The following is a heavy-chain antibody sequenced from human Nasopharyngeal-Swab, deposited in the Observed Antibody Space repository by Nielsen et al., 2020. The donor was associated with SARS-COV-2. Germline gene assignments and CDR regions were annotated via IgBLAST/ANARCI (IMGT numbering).Heavy chain of an antibody. V-gene: IGHV5-51*01. CDR1: GYSFTSYW. D-gene: IGHD6-13*01. CDR2: IYPGDSDT. CDR3: ARHEQQLPTDY. J-gene: IGHJ4*02. Sequence: GESLKISCQGSGYSFTSYWIAWVRQMPGKGLEWMGIIYPGDSDTRYSPSFQGQVTISADKSINTAFLQWSSLKASDTAMYYCARHEQQLPTDYWGQGTLVTVSS.